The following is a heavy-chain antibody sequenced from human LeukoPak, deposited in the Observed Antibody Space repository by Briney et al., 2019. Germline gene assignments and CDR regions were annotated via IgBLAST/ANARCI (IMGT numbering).Heavy chain of an antibody. CDR3: ASGLLPGNY. V-gene: IGHV4-39*01. CDR2: IYYSGST. Sequence: KPSETLSLTCTVSGGSISSSSYYWGWIRQPPGKGLEWIGSIYYSGSTYYNPSLKSRVTISVDTSKNQFSLKLSSVTAADTAVYCCASGLLPGNYWGQGTLVTVSS. CDR1: GGSISSSSYY. D-gene: IGHD3-22*01. J-gene: IGHJ4*02.